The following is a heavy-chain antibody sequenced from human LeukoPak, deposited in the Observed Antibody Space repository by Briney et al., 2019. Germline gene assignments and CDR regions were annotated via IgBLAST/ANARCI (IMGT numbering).Heavy chain of an antibody. Sequence: SVKVSCKASGGTFSSYAISWVRQAPGQGLEWMGGIIPIFGTANYTQKFQGRVTITTDESTSTAYMELSSLRSEDTAVYYCARGPQMATIVYYYYYYMDVWGKGTTVTVSS. CDR1: GGTFSSYA. CDR2: IIPIFGTA. J-gene: IGHJ6*03. V-gene: IGHV1-69*05. CDR3: ARGPQMATIVYYYYYYMDV. D-gene: IGHD5-24*01.